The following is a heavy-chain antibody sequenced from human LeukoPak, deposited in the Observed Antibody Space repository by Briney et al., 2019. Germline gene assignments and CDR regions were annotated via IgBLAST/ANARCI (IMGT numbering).Heavy chain of an antibody. CDR3: ARVEGGYCSGGSCTSYYMDV. Sequence: GGSLRLSCAASGFTFSSYSMNRVRQAPGKGLEWVSSISSSSSYIYYADSVKGRFTISRDNAKNSLYLQMNSLRAEDTAVYYCARVEGGYCSGGSCTSYYMDVWGKGTTVTVSS. CDR1: GFTFSSYS. CDR2: ISSSSSYI. V-gene: IGHV3-21*01. J-gene: IGHJ6*03. D-gene: IGHD2-15*01.